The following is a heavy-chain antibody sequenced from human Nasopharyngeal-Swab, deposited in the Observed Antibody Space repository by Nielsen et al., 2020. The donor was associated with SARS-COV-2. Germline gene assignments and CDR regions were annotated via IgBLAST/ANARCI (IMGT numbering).Heavy chain of an antibody. Sequence: GESLKISCVASGFTFSEYWMSWVRQIPGKGLEWVATMNKDASDISYVDSVKGRFTISRDNAKNSLYLQMNSLRAEDTAVYSCARRMAARGQKFWDYWGLGTLVTVSS. CDR1: GFTFSEYW. V-gene: IGHV3-7*01. CDR3: ARRMAARGQKFWDY. CDR2: MNKDASDI. D-gene: IGHD6-6*01. J-gene: IGHJ4*02.